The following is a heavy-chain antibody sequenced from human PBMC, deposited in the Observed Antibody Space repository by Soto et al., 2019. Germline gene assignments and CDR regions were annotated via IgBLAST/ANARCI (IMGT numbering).Heavy chain of an antibody. Sequence: GGSLRLSCAASRFTFSSYSMNWVRQAPGKGLEWVSSISSSSSNIYYADSVKGRFTISRDNAKKSLYLQMDSLRAEDTAVYYCARDRDFYYGMDVWGQGTTVTVSS. CDR2: ISSSSSNI. CDR1: RFTFSSYS. CDR3: ARDRDFYYGMDV. J-gene: IGHJ6*02. V-gene: IGHV3-21*01.